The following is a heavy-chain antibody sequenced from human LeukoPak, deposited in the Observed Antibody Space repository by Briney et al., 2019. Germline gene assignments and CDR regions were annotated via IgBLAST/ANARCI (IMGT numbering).Heavy chain of an antibody. J-gene: IGHJ4*02. Sequence: ASVKVSCEASGYTFTNYPMIWVRQAPGGGLEWMGWINIKTGSPTYAQGFTGRFVFSLDTSVSTAYLQISGLKAEDTAVYYCARGGYSRGQGSPFDYWGQGTLVTVSS. CDR3: ARGGYSRGQGSPFDY. CDR1: GYTFTNYP. CDR2: INIKTGSP. D-gene: IGHD6-19*01. V-gene: IGHV7-4-1*02.